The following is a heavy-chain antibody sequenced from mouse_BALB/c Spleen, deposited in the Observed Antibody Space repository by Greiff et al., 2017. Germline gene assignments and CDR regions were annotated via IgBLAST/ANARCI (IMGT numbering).Heavy chain of an antibody. CDR1: GFTFSDYY. V-gene: IGHV5-4*02. D-gene: IGHD2-4*01. Sequence: EVKLVESGGGLVKPGGSLKLSCAASGFTFSDYYMYWVRQTPEKRLEWVATISDGGSYTYYPDSVKGRFTISRDNAKNNLYLQMSSLKSEDTAMYYCARDGYYDYFYAMDYWGQGTSVTVSS. CDR2: ISDGGSYT. CDR3: ARDGYYDYFYAMDY. J-gene: IGHJ4*01.